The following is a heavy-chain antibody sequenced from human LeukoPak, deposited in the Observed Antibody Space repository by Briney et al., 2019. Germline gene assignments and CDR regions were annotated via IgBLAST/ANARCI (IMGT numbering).Heavy chain of an antibody. V-gene: IGHV3-7*01. CDR2: IKQDGRES. CDR3: TRDVAVVGFDP. Sequence: GGSLRLSCAASGFTFNRFWMSWVRQAPGKGLEWVANIKQDGRESYYVDSVKGRFTISRDNAKNSLYLQMNTLRAEDTAVYYRTRDVAVVGFDPWGQGTLVIVSS. J-gene: IGHJ5*02. CDR1: GFTFNRFW. D-gene: IGHD2-15*01.